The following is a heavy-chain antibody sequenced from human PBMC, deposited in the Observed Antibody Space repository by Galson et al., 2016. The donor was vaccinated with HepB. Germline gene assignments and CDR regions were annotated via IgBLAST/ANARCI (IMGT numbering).Heavy chain of an antibody. D-gene: IGHD4-17*01. CDR1: GFSLSTSGMC. V-gene: IGHV2-5*08. Sequence: LVKPTQTLTLTCTFSGFSLSTSGMCVSWIRQPPGKALEWLALIYWDDDKSYSPSLKSRLTITKYTSKNQVVLTVTDMDPVDTATYYCAHRTVTAVTSPFDYWGQGALVTVSS. CDR2: IYWDDDK. CDR3: AHRTVTAVTSPFDY. J-gene: IGHJ4*02.